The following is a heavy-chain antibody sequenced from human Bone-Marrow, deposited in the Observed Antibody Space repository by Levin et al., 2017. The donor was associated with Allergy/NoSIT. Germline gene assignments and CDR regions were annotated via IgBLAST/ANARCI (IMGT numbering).Heavy chain of an antibody. D-gene: IGHD3-3*01. J-gene: IGHJ3*01. CDR2: ISYNGRHE. V-gene: IGHV3-30*18. CDR1: GFTFASFA. CDR3: AKDITPWNTAAADAFDV. Sequence: PGGSLRLSCEASGFTFASFAMHWVRQAPGKGLEWVAVISYNGRHEYYVDSVKGRFTISRDNSRDTIYLQMNSLRPEDAAVYYCAKDITPWNTAAADAFDVWGQGTTVTVSS.